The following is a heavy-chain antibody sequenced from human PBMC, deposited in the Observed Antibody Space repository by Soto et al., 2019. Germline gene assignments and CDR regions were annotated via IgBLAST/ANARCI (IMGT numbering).Heavy chain of an antibody. V-gene: IGHV4-39*01. CDR1: GGSISSSSYY. Sequence: SETLSLTCTVSGGSISSSSYYWGWIRQPPGKGLEWIGSIYYSGSTYYNPSLKSRVTISVDTSKNQFSLKLSSVTAADTAVYYCAGYVVDTAMGGDYGGYDYEGYYYYGMDVWGKGTTVT. CDR2: IYYSGST. CDR3: AGYVVDTAMGGDYGGYDYEGYYYYGMDV. D-gene: IGHD5-18*01. J-gene: IGHJ6*04.